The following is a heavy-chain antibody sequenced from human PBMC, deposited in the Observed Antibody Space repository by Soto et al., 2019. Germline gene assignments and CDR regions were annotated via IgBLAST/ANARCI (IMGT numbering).Heavy chain of an antibody. CDR1: GGSINRSNYY. V-gene: IGHV4-39*01. CDR3: ARHFVAVVIKGWGY. Sequence: QLQLQESGPGLVKPSETLSLSCSVSGGSINRSNYYWDWIRQPPGKGLEWIGTIYYNGNAYYNPSLKSRVTMSVDTSKNQFSLKRISVTAADTAVYYCARHFVAVVIKGWGYWGQGTLVTVSS. J-gene: IGHJ4*02. D-gene: IGHD3-22*01. CDR2: IYYNGNA.